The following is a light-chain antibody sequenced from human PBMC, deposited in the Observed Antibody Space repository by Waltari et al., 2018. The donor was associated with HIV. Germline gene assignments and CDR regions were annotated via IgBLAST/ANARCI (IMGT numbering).Light chain of an antibody. Sequence: QSALPQPPSASGSLGQSVTISCHGSSSAIGAYDFVSWFQQHPHSAPKLLLYELTRRPSTVSVRVSGSRSGNTAFLTVAGFQPDDEATYFCSSYGDSLRVLFGGGTNVTVL. CDR2: ELT. V-gene: IGLV2-8*01. J-gene: IGLJ3*02. CDR3: SSYGDSLRVL. CDR1: SSAIGAYDF.